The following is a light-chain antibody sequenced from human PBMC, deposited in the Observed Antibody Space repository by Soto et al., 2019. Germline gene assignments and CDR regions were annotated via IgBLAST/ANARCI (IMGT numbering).Light chain of an antibody. CDR2: NAS. V-gene: IGKV3-15*01. CDR3: QQYDLATG. Sequence: EIVLTQSPDTLSVSPGDRANLSCRASQSVSTNLAWYQQKPGQAPRLLIFNASTRATGTAARFSGSGSGTEFTLTISRLQSEDFAVYYCQQYDLATGFGGGTKVEIK. J-gene: IGKJ4*01. CDR1: QSVSTN.